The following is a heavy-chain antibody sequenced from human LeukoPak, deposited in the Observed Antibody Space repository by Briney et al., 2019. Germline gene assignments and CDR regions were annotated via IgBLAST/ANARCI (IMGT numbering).Heavy chain of an antibody. CDR2: INHSGST. CDR1: GGSFSGYY. D-gene: IGHD7-27*01. CDR3: ARARTGEFDY. Sequence: SETLSLTCAVYGGSFSGYYWSWIRQPQGKGLEWIGEINHSGSTNYNPALKSRVTISVDTSKNQFSLKLSSVTAADTAVYYCARARTGEFDYWGQGTLVTVSS. V-gene: IGHV4-34*01. J-gene: IGHJ4*02.